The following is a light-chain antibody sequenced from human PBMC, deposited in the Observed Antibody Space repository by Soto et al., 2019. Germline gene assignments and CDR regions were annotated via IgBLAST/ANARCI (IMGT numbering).Light chain of an antibody. CDR3: CSYAGSYYV. Sequence: QSALTQPRSVSGSPGQSVTISCTGTSNDVGGYNYVSWYQEHPGKAPKLMIYDVSKRPSGVPDRFSGSNSGNTASLTISGLQAEDEADYYCCSYAGSYYVFGTGTKLTVL. CDR2: DVS. J-gene: IGLJ1*01. CDR1: SNDVGGYNY. V-gene: IGLV2-11*01.